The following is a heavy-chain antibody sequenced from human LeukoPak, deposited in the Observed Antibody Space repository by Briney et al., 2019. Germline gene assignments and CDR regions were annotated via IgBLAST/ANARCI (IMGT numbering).Heavy chain of an antibody. D-gene: IGHD2-15*01. CDR3: ARDRGGGSFDY. V-gene: IGHV3-7*01. CDR1: GFTFSTYL. CDR2: IKEDGSDK. J-gene: IGHJ4*02. Sequence: GGSLRLSCAASGFTFSTYLMSWVRQAPGKGLEAVAKIKEDGSDKYYVDSVKGRFTISRDNGKNSLYLQMNSLRAEDTAVYYCARDRGGGSFDYWGQGTLVTVSS.